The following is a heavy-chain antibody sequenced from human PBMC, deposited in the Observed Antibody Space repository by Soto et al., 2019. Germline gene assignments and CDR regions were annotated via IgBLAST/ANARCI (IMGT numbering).Heavy chain of an antibody. CDR1: GYTFTSYG. J-gene: IGHJ4*02. CDR2: ISAYNGNT. CDR3: ASSPRSSSWSSPFDY. Sequence: RASVKVSCKASGYTFTSYGISWVRQAPGQGLEWMGWISAYNGNTNYAQKLQGRVTMTTDTSTSTAYMELRSLRSDDTAVYYCASSPRSSSWSSPFDYWGQGTLVTVSS. V-gene: IGHV1-18*01. D-gene: IGHD6-13*01.